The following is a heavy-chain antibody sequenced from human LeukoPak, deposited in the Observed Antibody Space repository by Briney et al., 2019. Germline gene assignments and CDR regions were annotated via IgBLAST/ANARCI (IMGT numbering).Heavy chain of an antibody. CDR3: AHSSDDFWSGYPKNYYFDY. J-gene: IGHJ4*02. D-gene: IGHD3-3*01. CDR1: GFSLSTSGVG. V-gene: IGHV2-5*01. CDR2: IYWNDDK. Sequence: SGPTLVNPTQTLTLTCTFSGFSLSTSGVGVGWIRQPPGKALEWLALIYWNDDKRYSPSLKSRLTITKDTSKNQVVLTMTNMDPVDTATYYCAHSSDDFWSGYPKNYYFDYWGQGTLVTVSS.